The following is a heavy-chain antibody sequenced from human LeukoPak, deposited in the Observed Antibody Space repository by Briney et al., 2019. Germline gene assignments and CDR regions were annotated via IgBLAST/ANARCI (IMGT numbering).Heavy chain of an antibody. CDR1: GGSFSGYY. CDR2: ISGSGGST. D-gene: IGHD1-7*01. J-gene: IGHJ4*02. Sequence: PSETLSLTCAVYGGSFSGYYWSWVRQAPGKGLEWVSAISGSGGSTYYADSVKGRSTISRDNAKNSLYLQMNSLRAEDTAIYFCAREDDWNYEDYWGQGTLVTVSS. CDR3: AREDDWNYEDY. V-gene: IGHV3-23*01.